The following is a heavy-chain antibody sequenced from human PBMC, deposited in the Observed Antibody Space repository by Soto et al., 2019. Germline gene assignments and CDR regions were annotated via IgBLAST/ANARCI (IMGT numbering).Heavy chain of an antibody. CDR2: MNPNSGDT. CDR3: ARGQSGYSSGWSPNDY. Sequence: QVQLVQSGAEVKKPGASVKVSCKASGYTFTSYEINWVRQATGQGLEWMGWMNPNSGDTGYAQKFQGRVTMTRNTAINTAYMALTSLKSEDTAVYYCARGQSGYSSGWSPNDYWGQGTLVTVSS. V-gene: IGHV1-8*01. D-gene: IGHD6-19*01. CDR1: GYTFTSYE. J-gene: IGHJ4*02.